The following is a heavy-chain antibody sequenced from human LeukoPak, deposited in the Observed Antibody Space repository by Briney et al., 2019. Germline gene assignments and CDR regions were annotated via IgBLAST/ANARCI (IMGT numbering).Heavy chain of an antibody. V-gene: IGHV3-30-3*01. J-gene: IGHJ4*02. Sequence: GGSLRLSCAASGFTFSSYAMSWVRQAPGKGLEWVSVMSYDGSNKYYADSVKGRFTISRDNSKNTQYLQMNSLRAEDTAVYYCARETGSAVGSTDFDYWGQGTLVTVSS. CDR1: GFTFSSYA. CDR3: ARETGSAVGSTDFDY. CDR2: MSYDGSNK. D-gene: IGHD4-17*01.